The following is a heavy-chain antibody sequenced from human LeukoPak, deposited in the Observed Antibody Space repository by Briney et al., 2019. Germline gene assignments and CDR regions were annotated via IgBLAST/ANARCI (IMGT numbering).Heavy chain of an antibody. Sequence: GGSLRLSCAASGFTVSSNYMSWVRQAPGKGLEWGSVIYSGVSTYYAEYVKGRFTISRDNSKNTLYLQMNSLRAEDTAVYYCARGTTPPDDWGQGTLVTVSS. CDR1: GFTVSSNY. J-gene: IGHJ4*02. D-gene: IGHD1-7*01. V-gene: IGHV3-53*01. CDR3: ARGTTPPDD. CDR2: IYSGVST.